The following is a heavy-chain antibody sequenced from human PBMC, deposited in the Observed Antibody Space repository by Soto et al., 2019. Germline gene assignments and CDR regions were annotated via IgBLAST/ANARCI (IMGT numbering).Heavy chain of an antibody. D-gene: IGHD6-19*01. CDR3: AHGSGWLSDY. J-gene: IGHJ4*02. V-gene: IGHV2-5*02. CDR2: IYWDDDN. CDR1: GFSLSSTAVG. Sequence: QITLKESGPTLVKPTQTLTLTCTFSGFSLSSTAVGVNWIRQPPGKALEWLALIYWDDDNHHNPSLQSRFTITKDTSKNQVVLTMSNVDPMDTATYYCAHGSGWLSDYWGQGTLVTVSS.